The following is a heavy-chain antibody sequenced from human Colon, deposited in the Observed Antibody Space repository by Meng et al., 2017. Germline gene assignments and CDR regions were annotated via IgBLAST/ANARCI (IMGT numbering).Heavy chain of an antibody. V-gene: IGHV1-3*01. CDR1: GYTFTSYA. CDR2: INAGNGNT. Sequence: ASVKVSCKASGYTFTSYAMHWVRQAPGQRLEWMGWINAGNGNTKYSQKFQGRVTITRDTSASTAYMELSSLRSEDTAVYYCARCIAGYYYCYGMDVWGQGTTVTVSS. J-gene: IGHJ6*02. D-gene: IGHD1-20*01. CDR3: ARCIAGYYYCYGMDV.